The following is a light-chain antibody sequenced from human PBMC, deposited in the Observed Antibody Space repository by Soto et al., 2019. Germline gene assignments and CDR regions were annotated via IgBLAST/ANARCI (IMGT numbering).Light chain of an antibody. V-gene: IGLV2-8*01. CDR3: TSHAGTINLV. J-gene: IGLJ2*01. CDR1: SSDVGGYNY. Sequence: QSVLTQPPSASGSPGQSVTISCTGTSSDVGGYNYVSWYQQHPGKAPKLMIYEVSKRPSGVPDRFSGSKSGNTASLTVSGLQAEDEADYYCTSHAGTINLVFGGGTKLPVL. CDR2: EVS.